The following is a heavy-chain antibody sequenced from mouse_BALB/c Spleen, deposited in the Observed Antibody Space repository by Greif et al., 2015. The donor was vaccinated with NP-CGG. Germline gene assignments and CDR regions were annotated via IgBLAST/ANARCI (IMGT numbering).Heavy chain of an antibody. CDR3: ARYDGYYYYAMDY. V-gene: IGHV5-12-1*01. J-gene: IGHJ4*01. Sequence: EVQLVESGGGLVKPGGSLKLSCAASGFAFSSYDMSWVRQTPEKRLEWVAYISSGGGSTYYPDTVKGRFTISRVNAKNTLYLQMSSLKSEDTAMYYCARYDGYYYYAMDYWGQGTSVTVSS. CDR2: ISSGGGST. D-gene: IGHD2-3*01. CDR1: GFAFSSYD.